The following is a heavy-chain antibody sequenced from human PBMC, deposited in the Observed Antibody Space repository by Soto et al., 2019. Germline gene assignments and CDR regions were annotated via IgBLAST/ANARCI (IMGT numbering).Heavy chain of an antibody. CDR3: PREGVAPYYYYGMDV. V-gene: IGHV1-18*01. Sequence: PVEACCEAPGDAMTVARSGCGRMTPKQGLESMGWISTYNGDTNYAQTFQGRVTMTTDTTTSTVYMELRSLRSNDTAVYYCPREGVAPYYYYGMDVWGQGTPVTVSS. D-gene: IGHD5-12*01. CDR2: ISTYNGDT. CDR1: GDAMTVAR. J-gene: IGHJ6*01.